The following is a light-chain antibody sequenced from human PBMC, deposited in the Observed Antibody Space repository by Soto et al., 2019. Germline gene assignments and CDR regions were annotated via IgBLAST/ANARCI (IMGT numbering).Light chain of an antibody. J-gene: IGKJ3*01. V-gene: IGKV3-15*01. CDR1: QSISSD. CDR2: GAS. Sequence: IVMTQYPATLSVSPGQRATLSCRARQSISSDLAWYQPRPGQAPRHLIYGASTRPTGVPARFSGSGSGTDFVLTISSLQSEDFAIYYCQQYNKWPLFTFGPGTRVDI. CDR3: QQYNKWPLFT.